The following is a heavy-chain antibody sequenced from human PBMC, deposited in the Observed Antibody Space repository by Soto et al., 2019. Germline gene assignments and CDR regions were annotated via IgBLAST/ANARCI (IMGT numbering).Heavy chain of an antibody. Sequence: SETLSLTCAVYGGSFSGYYWSWIRQPPGKGLEWIGEINHSGSTNYNPSLKSRVTISVDTSKNQFSLKLSSVTAADTAVYYFARTRGITIFGVVHYYFDYWGQGTLVTVSS. V-gene: IGHV4-34*01. CDR1: GGSFSGYY. CDR3: ARTRGITIFGVVHYYFDY. CDR2: INHSGST. D-gene: IGHD3-3*01. J-gene: IGHJ4*02.